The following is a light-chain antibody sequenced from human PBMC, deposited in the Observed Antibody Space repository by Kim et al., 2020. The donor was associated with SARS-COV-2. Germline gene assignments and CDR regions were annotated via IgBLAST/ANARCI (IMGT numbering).Light chain of an antibody. CDR3: CSYAGSYVV. V-gene: IGLV2-11*01. Sequence: PGTSVTISCTGTSSDVGGYNYVSWYQQHPGKTPKLMIYDVSKRPSGVPHRFAGSKSGNTASLTISGLQAEDEADYYCCSYAGSYVVFGGGTQLTVL. CDR1: SSDVGGYNY. CDR2: DVS. J-gene: IGLJ2*01.